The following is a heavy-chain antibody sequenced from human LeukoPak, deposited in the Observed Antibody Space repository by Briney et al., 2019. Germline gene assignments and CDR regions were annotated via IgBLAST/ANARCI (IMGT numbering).Heavy chain of an antibody. Sequence: GASVKVSCKASGYTFTGYYMHWVRQAPGQGLEWMGWINPNSGGTNYAQKFQGRVTMTRDTSISTAYMELSRLRSDDTAVYYCARVSRGGMGYYYYYYMVVWGKGTTVTVSS. V-gene: IGHV1-2*02. J-gene: IGHJ6*03. CDR3: ARVSRGGMGYYYYYYMVV. CDR2: INPNSGGT. D-gene: IGHD2-15*01. CDR1: GYTFTGYY.